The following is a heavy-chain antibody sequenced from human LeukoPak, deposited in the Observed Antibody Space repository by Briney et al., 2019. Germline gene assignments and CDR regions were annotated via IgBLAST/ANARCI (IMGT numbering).Heavy chain of an antibody. CDR3: AKNYDFWSASGFDY. V-gene: IGHV3-48*01. D-gene: IGHD3-3*01. J-gene: IGHJ4*02. Sequence: GGSLRLSCAASGFTFKSYTMNWVRQAPGKGLEWVSSISSNSGVIQYADSVKGRFTISRDNAKNSLSLQMMSLRAEDTAVYYCAKNYDFWSASGFDYWGQGTLVTVSS. CDR2: ISSNSGVI. CDR1: GFTFKSYT.